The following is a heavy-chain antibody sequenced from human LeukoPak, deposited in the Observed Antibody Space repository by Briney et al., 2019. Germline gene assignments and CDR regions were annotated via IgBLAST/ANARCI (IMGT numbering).Heavy chain of an antibody. J-gene: IGHJ4*02. CDR2: IIPIFGTA. D-gene: IGHD5-24*01. CDR1: GGTFSSYA. CDR3: ARTRDGYNFGFDY. Sequence: GASVKVSCKASGGTFSSYAISWVRQAPGQGLDWMGGIIPIFGTANYAQKFQGRVTITTDESTSTAYMELSSLRSEDTAVYYCARTRDGYNFGFDYWGQGTLVTVSA. V-gene: IGHV1-69*05.